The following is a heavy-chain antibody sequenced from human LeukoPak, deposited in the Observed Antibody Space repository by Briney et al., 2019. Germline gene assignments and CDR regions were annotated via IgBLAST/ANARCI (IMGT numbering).Heavy chain of an antibody. J-gene: IGHJ4*02. D-gene: IGHD3-10*01. V-gene: IGHV4-39*01. CDR3: ARHGYYYGSGSYREFDY. Sequence: SETLSLTSTVSGGSISSSNYYWGWIRQPPGKGLEWIGSIYYSGSTYYNPSLKSRVTISVDTSKNQFSLKLSSVTAADTAVYYCARHGYYYGSGSYREFDYWGQGTLVTVSS. CDR2: IYYSGST. CDR1: GGSISSSNYY.